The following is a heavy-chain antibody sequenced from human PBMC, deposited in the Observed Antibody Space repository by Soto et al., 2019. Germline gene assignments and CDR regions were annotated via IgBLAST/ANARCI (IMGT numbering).Heavy chain of an antibody. V-gene: IGHV1-18*01. Sequence: QVQLVQSGAEVKKPGASVKVSCKASGYTFSSYGINWVRQAPGQGLEWLGWVSPYDGYTNYAQILQGRVSMTTDTSTKTAYIEVRILRSDDTAVYYCARGGYYDSSGSRNYFYYGMNVWGQGTTVTVSS. CDR3: ARGGYYDSSGSRNYFYYGMNV. J-gene: IGHJ6*02. D-gene: IGHD3-22*01. CDR2: VSPYDGYT. CDR1: GYTFSSYG.